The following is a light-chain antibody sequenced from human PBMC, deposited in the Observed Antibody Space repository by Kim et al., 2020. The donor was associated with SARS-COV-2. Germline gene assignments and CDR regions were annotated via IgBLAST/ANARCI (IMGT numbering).Light chain of an antibody. CDR1: SGSIASNY. CDR3: QSYDSSNRV. Sequence: NFMLTQPHSVSESPGKTVTISCTGSSGSIASNYVQWYQQRPGSAPTTVIYEDNQRPSGVPDRFSGSIDSSSNSASLTISGLTTEDEADYYCQSYDSSNRVFGGGTQLTVL. J-gene: IGLJ3*02. V-gene: IGLV6-57*02. CDR2: EDN.